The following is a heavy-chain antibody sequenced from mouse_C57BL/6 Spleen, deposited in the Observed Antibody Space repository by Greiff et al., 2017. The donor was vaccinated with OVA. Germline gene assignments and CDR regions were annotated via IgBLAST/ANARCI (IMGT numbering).Heavy chain of an antibody. V-gene: IGHV1-82*01. CDR1: GYAFSSSW. CDR3: ARSPYDRAMDY. D-gene: IGHD2-3*01. J-gene: IGHJ4*01. Sequence: QVQLQQSGPELVKPGASVKISCKASGYAFSSSWMNWVKQRPGKGLEWIGRIYPGDGDTNYNGKFKGKATLTADKSSSTAYMQLSSLTSEDSAVYFCARSPYDRAMDYWGQGTSVTVSS. CDR2: IYPGDGDT.